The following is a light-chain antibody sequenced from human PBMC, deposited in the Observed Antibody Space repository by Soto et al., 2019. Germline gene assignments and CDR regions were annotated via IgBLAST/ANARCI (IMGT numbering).Light chain of an antibody. CDR1: SSDIGSYNR. Sequence: QSALTQPASVSGSPGQSITISCTGTSSDIGSYNRVSWYQQPPGTAPKLIIYEVNNRPSGVPDRFSGSKSGNTASLTISGLLAEDEADYYCNSFTTSSTYVFGTGTKLTV. J-gene: IGLJ1*01. V-gene: IGLV2-18*02. CDR3: NSFTTSSTYV. CDR2: EVN.